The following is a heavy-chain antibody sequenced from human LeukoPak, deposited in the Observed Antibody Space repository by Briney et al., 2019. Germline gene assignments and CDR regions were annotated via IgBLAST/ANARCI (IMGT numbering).Heavy chain of an antibody. J-gene: IGHJ6*02. D-gene: IGHD3-10*01. Sequence: SETLSLTCTVSGGSISSGGYYWSWIRQHPGKGLEWIGYIYYSGSTYYNPSLKSRVTISVDTSKNQFSLKLSSVTAADMAVYYCARDFITMIRGVNYYYYYGMDVWGQGTTVTVSS. V-gene: IGHV4-31*03. CDR2: IYYSGST. CDR3: ARDFITMIRGVNYYYYYGMDV. CDR1: GGSISSGGYY.